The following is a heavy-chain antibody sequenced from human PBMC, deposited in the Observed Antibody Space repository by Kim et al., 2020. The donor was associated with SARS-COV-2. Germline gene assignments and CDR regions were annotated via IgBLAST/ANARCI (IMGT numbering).Heavy chain of an antibody. CDR1: GFTFSDYY. CDR2: ISSSGSTI. J-gene: IGHJ6*02. Sequence: GGSLRLSCAASGFTFSDYYMSWIRQAPGKGLEWVSYISSSGSTIYYADSVKGRFTISRDNAKNSLYLQMNSLRAEDTAVYYCARDLQNRAADGQEYYYYYGMDVWRQGTTVTVPS. CDR3: ARDLQNRAADGQEYYYYYGMDV. D-gene: IGHD6-13*01. V-gene: IGHV3-11*04.